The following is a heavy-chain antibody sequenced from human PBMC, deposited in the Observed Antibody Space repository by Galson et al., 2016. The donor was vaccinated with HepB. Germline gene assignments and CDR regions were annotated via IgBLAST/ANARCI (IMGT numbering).Heavy chain of an antibody. CDR2: INAGNGKP. CDR1: GYTFTSYA. V-gene: IGHV1-3*01. Sequence: SVKVSCKASGYTFTSYAIHWLRQAPGQRLEWMGWINAGNGKPKYSQKFQGRVTITRDTSANTAYMELSSLRSEDTAVYYCARAIVVMPSANWFDPWGQGALVTVSS. D-gene: IGHD2-8*01. CDR3: ARAIVVMPSANWFDP. J-gene: IGHJ5*02.